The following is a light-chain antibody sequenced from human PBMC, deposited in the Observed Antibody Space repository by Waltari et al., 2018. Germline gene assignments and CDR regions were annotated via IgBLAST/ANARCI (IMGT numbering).Light chain of an antibody. Sequence: QAVLTQEPSVTVSPGGTVTLTCGSSTGAVTSGHYPYWFQQKPGQAPRPLISDTSNKHSWTPARFSGSRRGGKAVLTLSGAHLEDEADYYCMLSYSGSWVFGGGTKLTVL. CDR1: TGAVTSGHY. CDR2: DTS. CDR3: MLSYSGSWV. V-gene: IGLV7-46*01. J-gene: IGLJ3*02.